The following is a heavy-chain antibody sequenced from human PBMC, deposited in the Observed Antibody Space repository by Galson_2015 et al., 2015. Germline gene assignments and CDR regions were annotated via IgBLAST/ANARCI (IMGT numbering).Heavy chain of an antibody. CDR1: GFTFSTCE. J-gene: IGHJ4*02. D-gene: IGHD2/OR15-2a*01. CDR3: ARTHLLSGPSDY. Sequence: SLRLSCAASGFTFSTCEMNWVRQAPGKGLEWVSYISSSGNTIYYADSVRGRFTISRDNAKNSLYLQLNSLRAEDTAFYFCARTHLLSGPSDYWGQGTLVAVSS. V-gene: IGHV3-48*03. CDR2: ISSSGNTI.